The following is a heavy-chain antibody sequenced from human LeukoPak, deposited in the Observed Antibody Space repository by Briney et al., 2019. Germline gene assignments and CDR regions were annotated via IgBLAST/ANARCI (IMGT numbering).Heavy chain of an antibody. J-gene: IGHJ6*04. CDR1: GYTFTGYY. CDR3: ARGDYYGSGSYYFSPYYYYYGMDV. D-gene: IGHD3-10*01. V-gene: IGHV1-2*04. CDR2: INPNSGGT. Sequence: ASVKVSCKASGYTFTGYYMHWVRQAPGQGLGWMGWINPNSGGTNYAQKFQGWVTMTRDTSISTAYMELSRLRSDDTAVYYCARGDYYGSGSYYFSPYYYYYGMDVWGKGTTVTVSS.